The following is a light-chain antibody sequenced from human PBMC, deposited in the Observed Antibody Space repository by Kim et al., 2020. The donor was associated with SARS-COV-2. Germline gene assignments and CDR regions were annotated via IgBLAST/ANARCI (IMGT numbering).Light chain of an antibody. CDR3: QKYNGAPWT. CDR1: QGISTN. V-gene: IGKV1-27*01. CDR2: DAS. Sequence: DIQMTQSPSSLSASVGDRVTITCRASQGISTNVAWYQQKPGQVPNLLIYDASALQSGVPSRFSGSGSGTDFTLTISSLQPEDVATYYCQKYNGAPWTFGQGTKVDIK. J-gene: IGKJ1*01.